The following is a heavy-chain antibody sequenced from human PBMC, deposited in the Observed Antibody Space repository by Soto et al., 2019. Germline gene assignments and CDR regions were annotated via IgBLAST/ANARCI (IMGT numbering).Heavy chain of an antibody. CDR1: GASIRSTDYY. CDR3: VRTAREGAVAPHWFDR. CDR2: VYYTGST. J-gene: IGHJ5*02. Sequence: SETLSLTCTVSGASIRSTDYYWSWIRQAPGKGLEWIGYVYYTGSTYYNPSLMSRLTISVDTSKNQFPLKLTSVTAAETAVYYCVRTAREGAVAPHWFDRWGQGTQVTVSS. V-gene: IGHV4-30-4*01. D-gene: IGHD2-21*02.